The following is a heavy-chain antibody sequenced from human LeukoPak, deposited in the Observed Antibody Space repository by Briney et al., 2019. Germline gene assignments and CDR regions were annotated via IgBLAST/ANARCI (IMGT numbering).Heavy chain of an antibody. CDR1: AYTFTVYY. D-gene: IGHD2-2*02. J-gene: IGHJ4*02. V-gene: IGHV1-2*02. Sequence: ASVTLSFKASAYTFTVYYMHWVRQAPAQGLELMGCINPNSGGTNYSQKFQGRVTMTRDTSISTAYMELSRLRSDDTPVYYCARDRDQLLYPDYWGQGTLVTVSS. CDR2: INPNSGGT. CDR3: ARDRDQLLYPDY.